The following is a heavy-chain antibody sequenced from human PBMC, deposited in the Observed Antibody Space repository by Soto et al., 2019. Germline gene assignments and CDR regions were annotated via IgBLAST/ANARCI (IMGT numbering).Heavy chain of an antibody. V-gene: IGHV3-48*02. CDR2: ISSSSSTI. Sequence: PGGSLRLSCAASGFTFSSYSMNWVRQAPGKGLEWVSYISSSSSTIYYADSVKGRFTISRDNAKNSLYLQMNSLIDEDTAVYYCARDSGYYYDSSGYYSPYYYYGMDVWGQGTTVTVSS. J-gene: IGHJ6*02. CDR3: ARDSGYYYDSSGYYSPYYYYGMDV. CDR1: GFTFSSYS. D-gene: IGHD3-22*01.